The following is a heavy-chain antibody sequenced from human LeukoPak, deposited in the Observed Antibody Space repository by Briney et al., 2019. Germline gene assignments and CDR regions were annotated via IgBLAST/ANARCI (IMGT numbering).Heavy chain of an antibody. CDR3: ARVAVAGTFWLDY. Sequence: GGSLRLSCAASGFTFSDYYMSWIRQAPGKGLEWGSYISSSGSTIYYADSVKGRFTISRDNAKNSLYLQMNSLRAEDTAVYYCARVAVAGTFWLDYWGQGTLVTVSS. D-gene: IGHD6-19*01. V-gene: IGHV3-11*01. J-gene: IGHJ4*02. CDR2: ISSSGSTI. CDR1: GFTFSDYY.